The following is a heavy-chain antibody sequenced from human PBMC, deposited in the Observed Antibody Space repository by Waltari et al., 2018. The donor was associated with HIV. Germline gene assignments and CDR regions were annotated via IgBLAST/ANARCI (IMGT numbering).Heavy chain of an antibody. V-gene: IGHV3-23*04. CDR3: AKAGGSGWYKGFDY. J-gene: IGHJ4*02. Sequence: EVQLVESGGGLVQPGGSLRLSGAASGFTFSTNAMSWVRQAPGKGLEWVSAISGSGGNTYYADSVKGRFSISRDTSKYTLFLQMNSLRGEDTAIYYCAKAGGSGWYKGFDYWGQGSLVTVSS. D-gene: IGHD6-19*01. CDR2: ISGSGGNT. CDR1: GFTFSTNA.